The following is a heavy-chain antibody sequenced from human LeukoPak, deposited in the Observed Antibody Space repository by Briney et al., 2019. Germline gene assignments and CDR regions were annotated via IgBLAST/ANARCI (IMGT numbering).Heavy chain of an antibody. CDR3: ARAPITSPFYFDS. Sequence: GGSLRLSCSASGFAFDEHGMSWVRQVPGKGLEWVSGINWSGGSTGYGDPVRGRFTVSRDNAKNSLYLQMDSLRAEDTALYYCARAPITSPFYFDSWAREPWSPSPQ. CDR2: INWSGGST. D-gene: IGHD2-2*01. V-gene: IGHV3-20*04. CDR1: GFAFDEHG. J-gene: IGHJ4*02.